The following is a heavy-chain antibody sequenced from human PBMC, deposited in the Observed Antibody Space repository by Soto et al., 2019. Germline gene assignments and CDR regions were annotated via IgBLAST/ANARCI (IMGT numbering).Heavy chain of an antibody. J-gene: IGHJ4*01. CDR2: ISYDGSNK. CDR1: GFTFSSYA. V-gene: IGHV3-30-3*01. D-gene: IGHD2-15*01. CDR3: ASGVYCHY. Sequence: QVQLVESGGGVVQPGRSLRLSCAASGFTFSSYAMHWVRQAPGKGLEWVAVISYDGSNKYYADSVKGRFTISRDNSKNTLYLQMNSLRAEDTAVYYCASGVYCHYWGHGTLVTVSS.